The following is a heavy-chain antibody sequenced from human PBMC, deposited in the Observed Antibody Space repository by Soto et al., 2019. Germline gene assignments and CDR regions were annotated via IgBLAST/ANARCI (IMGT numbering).Heavy chain of an antibody. CDR3: ASEQDTAMEEFDY. J-gene: IGHJ4*02. D-gene: IGHD5-18*01. CDR2: INSNGDST. Sequence: PGGSLRLSCVASGFTFSRYVMSWVRQAPGKGLEWVSTINSNGDSTYYADSVKGRFTISRDNSKNSLYLQMNSLRAEDTAVYYCASEQDTAMEEFDYWGQGTLVTVSS. CDR1: GFTFSRYV. V-gene: IGHV3-23*01.